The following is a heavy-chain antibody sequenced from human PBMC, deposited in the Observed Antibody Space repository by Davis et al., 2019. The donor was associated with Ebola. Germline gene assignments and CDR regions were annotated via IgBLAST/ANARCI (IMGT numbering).Heavy chain of an antibody. J-gene: IGHJ5*02. V-gene: IGHV3-33*01. CDR2: IWYDGSNK. D-gene: IGHD5-12*01. Sequence: GESLKISCAASGFTFSSYGMHWVRQAPGKGLEWVAVIWYDGSNKYYADSVKGRFTISRDNSKNTLYLQMNSLRAEDTAVYYCARDLPGDGGYFDPWGQGTLVTVSS. CDR1: GFTFSSYG. CDR3: ARDLPGDGGYFDP.